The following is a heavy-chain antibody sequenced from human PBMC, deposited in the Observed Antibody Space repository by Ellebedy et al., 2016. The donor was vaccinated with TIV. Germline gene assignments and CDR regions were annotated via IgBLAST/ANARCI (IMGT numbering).Heavy chain of an antibody. CDR3: ARDYLSTVCDY. CDR2: LYKDGKS. D-gene: IGHD3-16*01. CDR1: GITVSDYF. Sequence: GESLKISCEASGITVSDYFMNWVRQAPGKGLEWVSVLYKDGKSNYTDSVNGRFTVSRDNSKNTLYLQMNSLRAEDTAVYYCARDYLSTVCDYWGQGTLVTVSS. J-gene: IGHJ4*02. V-gene: IGHV3-66*01.